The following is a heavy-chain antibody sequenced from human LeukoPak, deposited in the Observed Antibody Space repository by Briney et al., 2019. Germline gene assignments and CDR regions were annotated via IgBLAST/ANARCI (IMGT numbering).Heavy chain of an antibody. J-gene: IGHJ4*02. D-gene: IGHD3-3*01. CDR2: INTDETRT. V-gene: IGHV3-74*01. Sequence: GGSLRLSCAASGFTFSDYWMHWVRQAPGKGLVWVSRINTDETRTNYADSVKGRFTISRDNAKNTLYLQMNSLRAEDTAVYYCARVGVGAYYFDXWGQGTLVTVSS. CDR1: GFTFSDYW. CDR3: ARVGVGAYYFDX.